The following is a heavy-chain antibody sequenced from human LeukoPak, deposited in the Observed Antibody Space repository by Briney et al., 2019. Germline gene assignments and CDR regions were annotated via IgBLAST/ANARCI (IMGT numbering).Heavy chain of an antibody. CDR3: ARVRGYSYAHYYYYGMDV. Sequence: PSETLSLTCTVSGGSISSYYWSWIRQPPGKGLEWIGYIYYSGSTNYNPSLKSRVTISVATSKNQFSLKLSSVTAVDTAVYYCARVRGYSYAHYYYYGMDVCGQGTTVTVSS. V-gene: IGHV4-59*01. CDR2: IYYSGST. D-gene: IGHD5-18*01. J-gene: IGHJ6*02. CDR1: GGSISSYY.